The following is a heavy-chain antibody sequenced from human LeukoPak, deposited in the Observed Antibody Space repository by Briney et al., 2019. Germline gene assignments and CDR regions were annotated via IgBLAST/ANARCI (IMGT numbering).Heavy chain of an antibody. D-gene: IGHD6-19*01. V-gene: IGHV3-9*01. CDR1: GFTFDDYA. CDR2: ISWNSGSI. Sequence: GRSLRLSCAASGFTFDDYAMHWVRQAPGNGLEWVSGISWNSGSIGYADSVKGRFTISRDNAKNSLYLQMNSLRAEDTALYYCAKADTYSSGWYKGDNGMDVWGQGTTVTVSS. CDR3: AKADTYSSGWYKGDNGMDV. J-gene: IGHJ6*02.